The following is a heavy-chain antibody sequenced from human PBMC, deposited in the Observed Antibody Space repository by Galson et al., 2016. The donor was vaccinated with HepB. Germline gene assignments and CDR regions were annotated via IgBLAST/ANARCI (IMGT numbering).Heavy chain of an antibody. J-gene: IGHJ4*02. CDR2: ITGSGTGL. CDR1: GFTFGDSY. Sequence: SLRLSCAASGFTFGDSYMSWVRQAPGTGLEWISCITGSGTGLFCTESVKGRFTISRDNARNSLYLHLNSLRAEDTAVYYCARGHYEVWGQGTLVTVPS. D-gene: IGHD3-3*01. V-gene: IGHV3-11*01. CDR3: ARGHYEV.